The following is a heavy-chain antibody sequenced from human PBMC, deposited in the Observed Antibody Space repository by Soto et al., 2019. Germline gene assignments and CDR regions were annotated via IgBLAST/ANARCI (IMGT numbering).Heavy chain of an antibody. V-gene: IGHV4-59*01. D-gene: IGHD1-26*01. CDR1: GGSISSYY. CDR3: ASSIVGAKTKRGLFDY. CDR2: IYYSGST. Sequence: PSETLSLTCTVSGGSISSYYWSWIRQPPGKGLEWIGYIYYSGSTNYNPSLKSRVTISVDTSKNQFSLKLSSVTAADTAVYYCASSIVGAKTKRGLFDYWGQGTLVTVSS. J-gene: IGHJ4*02.